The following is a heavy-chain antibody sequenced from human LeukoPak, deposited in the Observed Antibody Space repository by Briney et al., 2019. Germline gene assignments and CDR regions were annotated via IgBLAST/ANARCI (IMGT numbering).Heavy chain of an antibody. D-gene: IGHD5-18*01. Sequence: SETLSHTCTVSGGSISSYYWSWIRQPPGKGLEWIGYIYYSGSTNYNPSLKSRVTISVDTSKNQFSLKLSSVTAADTAVYYCARVLDTAMALGFYYFDYWGQGTLVTVSS. CDR3: ARVLDTAMALGFYYFDY. CDR1: GGSISSYY. J-gene: IGHJ4*02. CDR2: IYYSGST. V-gene: IGHV4-59*01.